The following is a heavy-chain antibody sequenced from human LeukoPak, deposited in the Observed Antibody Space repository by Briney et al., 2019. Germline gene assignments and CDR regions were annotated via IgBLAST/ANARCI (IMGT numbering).Heavy chain of an antibody. Sequence: VASVKVSCKASGYTFTNYGITWVRQAPGQGLEWMGWISGYQGSTKYAQNFQGRVTMTIDTSTSTAYMDLRSLRSDDTAIYFCARSDLGTITAGPFKYWGQGTLVAVSS. CDR2: ISGYQGST. V-gene: IGHV1-18*01. CDR3: ARSDLGTITAGPFKY. J-gene: IGHJ4*02. CDR1: GYTFTNYG. D-gene: IGHD5-24*01.